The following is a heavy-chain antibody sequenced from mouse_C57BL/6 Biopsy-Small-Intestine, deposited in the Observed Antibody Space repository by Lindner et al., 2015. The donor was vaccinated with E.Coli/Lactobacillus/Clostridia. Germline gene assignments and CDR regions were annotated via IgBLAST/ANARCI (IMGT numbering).Heavy chain of an antibody. J-gene: IGHJ4*01. Sequence: VQLQESGAELVKPGASVKISCKASGYAFSSSWMNWVKQRPGKGLEWIGRIYPGDGDTNYNGKFKDKATLTADKSSSTAYMQLSSLTSEDSAVYFCARGTRMDYWGQGTSVTVSS. V-gene: IGHV1-82*01. CDR1: GYAFSSSW. CDR3: ARGTRMDY. D-gene: IGHD2-13*01. CDR2: IYPGDGDT.